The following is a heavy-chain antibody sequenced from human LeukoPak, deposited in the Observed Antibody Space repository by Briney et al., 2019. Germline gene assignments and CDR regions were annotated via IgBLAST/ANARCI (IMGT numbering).Heavy chain of an antibody. CDR3: AGTPTYYYGSGSPY. D-gene: IGHD3-10*01. V-gene: IGHV4-39*07. CDR1: GGSISSSSYY. J-gene: IGHJ4*02. Sequence: SETLSLTCSVSGGSISSSSYYWGWIRQPPGKGLEWIGSIYYSGSTSYYSSLKSRVTISVDTSKNQFSLKLSSVTAADTAVYYCAGTPTYYYGSGSPYWGQGTLVTVSS. CDR2: IYYSGST.